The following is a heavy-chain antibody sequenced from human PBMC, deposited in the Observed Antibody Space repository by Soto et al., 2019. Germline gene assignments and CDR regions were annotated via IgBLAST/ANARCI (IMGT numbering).Heavy chain of an antibody. CDR1: GYTFTSYG. V-gene: IGHV1-46*01. D-gene: IGHD3-22*01. Sequence: GASVKVSCKASGYTFTSYGISWVRQAPGQGLEWMGIINPSGGSTSYAQKFQGRVTMTRDTSTSTVYVELSSLRSEDTAVYYCARESGDYYDSSGYYYGFDYWGQGTPVPVYS. J-gene: IGHJ4*02. CDR3: ARESGDYYDSSGYYYGFDY. CDR2: INPSGGST.